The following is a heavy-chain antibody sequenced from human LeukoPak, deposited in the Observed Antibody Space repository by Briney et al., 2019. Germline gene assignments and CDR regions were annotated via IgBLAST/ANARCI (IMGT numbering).Heavy chain of an antibody. D-gene: IGHD6-13*01. Sequence: PGGSLRLSCAASGFTFGSYSMNWVRQAPGKGLEWVSSISSISSYIYYADSVKGRFTISRDNAKNSLYLQMNSLRAEDTAVYYCARAGSSWYSYYYYMDVWGKGTTVTISS. J-gene: IGHJ6*03. CDR2: ISSISSYI. V-gene: IGHV3-21*01. CDR1: GFTFGSYS. CDR3: ARAGSSWYSYYYYMDV.